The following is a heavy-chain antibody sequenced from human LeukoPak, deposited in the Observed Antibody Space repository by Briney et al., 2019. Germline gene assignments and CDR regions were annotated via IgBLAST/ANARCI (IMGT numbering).Heavy chain of an antibody. CDR2: ISGSGGST. J-gene: IGHJ4*02. CDR1: GFTFSSYA. Sequence: QPGGSLRLSCAASGFTFSSYAMSWVRQAPGKGLEWVSAISGSGGSTYYADSVKGRFTISRDNSKNTLYLQMNSLRAEDTAVYYCAKNDRCSGGSCSPVDYWGQGTLVTVSS. CDR3: AKNDRCSGGSCSPVDY. V-gene: IGHV3-23*01. D-gene: IGHD2-15*01.